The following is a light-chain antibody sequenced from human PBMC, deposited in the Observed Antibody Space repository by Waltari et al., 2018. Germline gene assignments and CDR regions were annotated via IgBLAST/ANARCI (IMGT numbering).Light chain of an antibody. CDR3: QQYNDWPLT. J-gene: IGKJ4*01. V-gene: IGKV3-15*01. Sequence: IVMTQSLATLSVSAGERATLSSRASQSISTMLAWYQQKPGQAPRLLIHGASTRATGIPATFSGSGSGTDFTLTISSLQSEDFAVYYCQQYNDWPLTFGGGTKVEIK. CDR1: QSISTM. CDR2: GAS.